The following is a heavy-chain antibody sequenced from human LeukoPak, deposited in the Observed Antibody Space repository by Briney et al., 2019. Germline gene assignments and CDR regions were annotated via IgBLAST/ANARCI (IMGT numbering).Heavy chain of an antibody. CDR3: ARRSSSWYSKIDS. CDR2: IYYSGST. Sequence: RTSETLSLTCAVYGGSFSGYYWSRIRQPPGKGLEWIGNIYYSGSTYYNPSLKSRVTISEDTSKNQFSLKLSSVTAADTAVYYCARRSSSWYSKIDSWGQGTLVTVSS. J-gene: IGHJ4*02. D-gene: IGHD6-13*01. CDR1: GGSFSGYY. V-gene: IGHV4-34*01.